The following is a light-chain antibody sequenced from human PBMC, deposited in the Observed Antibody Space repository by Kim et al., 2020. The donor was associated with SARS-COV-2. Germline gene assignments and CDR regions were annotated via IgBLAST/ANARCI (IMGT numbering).Light chain of an antibody. V-gene: IGKV3-11*01. CDR3: QQRTNWPPWT. Sequence: LSPGERATPSCRASQSLSSFLAWYQQKPGQAPRLLIYDASNRATGIPARFSGSGSGTDFTLTISSLEPEDFAVYYCQQRTNWPPWTFGQGTKV. CDR1: QSLSSF. CDR2: DAS. J-gene: IGKJ1*01.